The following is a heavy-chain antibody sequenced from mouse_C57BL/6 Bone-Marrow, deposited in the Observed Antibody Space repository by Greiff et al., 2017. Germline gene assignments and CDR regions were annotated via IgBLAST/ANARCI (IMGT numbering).Heavy chain of an antibody. J-gene: IGHJ3*01. CDR2: IDPSDSYT. V-gene: IGHV1-50*01. Sequence: VQLQQSGAELVKPGASVKLSCKASGYTFTSYWMQWVKQRPGQGLEWIGEIDPSDSYTNYNQKFKGKATVTVDTSSSTAYMQLSSLTSEDSAVYYCARSRGNPSCFAYWGQGTLVTVSA. D-gene: IGHD2-1*01. CDR3: ARSRGNPSCFAY. CDR1: GYTFTSYW.